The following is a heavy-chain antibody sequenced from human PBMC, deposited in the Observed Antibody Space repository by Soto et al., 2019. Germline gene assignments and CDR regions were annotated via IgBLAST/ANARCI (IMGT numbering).Heavy chain of an antibody. CDR2: IIPIFGTA. CDR3: ARVPDYDILSGYDY. Sequence: QVQLVQSGAEVKKPGSSVKVSCKASGGTFSSYAISWVRQAPGQGLEWMGVIIPIFGTANYAQKFQGRVTITADESTSTAYMELSSLRSEDTAVYYCARVPDYDILSGYDYWGQGTLVTVSS. J-gene: IGHJ4*02. D-gene: IGHD3-9*01. CDR1: GGTFSSYA. V-gene: IGHV1-69*01.